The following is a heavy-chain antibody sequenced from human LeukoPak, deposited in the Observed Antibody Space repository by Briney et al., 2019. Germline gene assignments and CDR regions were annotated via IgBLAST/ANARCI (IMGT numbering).Heavy chain of an antibody. V-gene: IGHV4-38-2*01. CDR1: GFSISSGYY. CDR2: IYHSGST. CDR3: ARHGGITMIVVIPDWYFDL. Sequence: PSETLSLTCAVSGFSISSGYYWGWIRQPPGKGLEWIGSIYHSGSTYYNPSLKSRVTISVDTSKNQFSLKLSSVTAADTAVYYCARHGGITMIVVIPDWYFDLWGRGTLVTVSS. D-gene: IGHD3-22*01. J-gene: IGHJ2*01.